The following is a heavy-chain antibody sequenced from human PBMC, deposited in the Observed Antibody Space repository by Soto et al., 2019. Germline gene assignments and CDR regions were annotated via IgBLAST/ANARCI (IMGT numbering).Heavy chain of an antibody. CDR1: GGSISSYY. J-gene: IGHJ4*02. CDR2: SYYSGTT. CDR3: ARERGRGQLDY. D-gene: IGHD2-2*01. V-gene: IGHV4-59*01. Sequence: SETLSLTCTVPGGSISSYYWSWIRQPPGKGLEWIGYSYYSGTTNNNPSLKSRVTISVDTSKNQVPLKLSSATAADTAVYYCARERGRGQLDYWGQGTLVTVSS.